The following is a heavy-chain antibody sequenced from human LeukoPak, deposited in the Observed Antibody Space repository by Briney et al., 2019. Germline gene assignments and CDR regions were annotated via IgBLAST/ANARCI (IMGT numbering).Heavy chain of an antibody. CDR1: GYTFTSYY. Sequence: AASVKVSCKASGYTFTSYYMHWVRQAPGQGLEWMGIINPSGGSTSYAQKFQGRVTMTRDTSTSTVYMELSSLRSEDTAVYYCARDTYYYDSSGQGKRVFDYWGQGTLVTVSS. D-gene: IGHD3-22*01. V-gene: IGHV1-46*01. CDR3: ARDTYYYDSSGQGKRVFDY. CDR2: INPSGGST. J-gene: IGHJ4*02.